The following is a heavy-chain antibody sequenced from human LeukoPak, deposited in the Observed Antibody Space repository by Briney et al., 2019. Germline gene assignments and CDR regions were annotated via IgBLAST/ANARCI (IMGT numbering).Heavy chain of an antibody. D-gene: IGHD6-13*01. CDR3: TRSSIAAAGDFDY. CDR1: GFTFSGSA. J-gene: IGHJ4*02. V-gene: IGHV3-73*01. CDR2: IRSKANSYAT. Sequence: PGGSLRLSCAASGFTFSGSAMHWVRQASGKGLEWVGRIRSKANSYATAYAASVKGRFTISRDDSKNTAYLQMNSLKTEDTAVYYCTRSSIAAAGDFDYWGQGTLVTVSS.